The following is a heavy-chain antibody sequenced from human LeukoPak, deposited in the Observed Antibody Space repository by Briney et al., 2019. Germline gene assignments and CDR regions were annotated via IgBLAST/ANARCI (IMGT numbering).Heavy chain of an antibody. CDR2: IYITGST. V-gene: IGHV4-61*02. Sequence: SETLSLTCTVSGGSISSGSYYWSWIRQPAGKGLEWIGRIYITGSTNYNPSLKSRVTISVDMSKNQFSLKLSSVTAADTAVYYCARGIAVAGVVDAFDIWGQGTMVTVSS. CDR3: ARGIAVAGVVDAFDI. CDR1: GGSISSGSYY. D-gene: IGHD6-19*01. J-gene: IGHJ3*02.